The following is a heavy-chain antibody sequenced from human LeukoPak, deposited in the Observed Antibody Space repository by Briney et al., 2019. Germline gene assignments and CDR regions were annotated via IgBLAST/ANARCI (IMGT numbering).Heavy chain of an antibody. CDR1: GFTFSSYA. D-gene: IGHD3-22*01. CDR2: ISYDGSNK. V-gene: IGHV3-30-3*02. Sequence: GGSLRLSCAASGFTFSSYAMHWVRQAPGKGLEWVAVISYDGSNKYYADSVKGRFTISRDNSKSMLYLQMNSLRAEDTAVYYCAKMDGSDSRYDNIDYWGQGTLVTVSS. J-gene: IGHJ4*02. CDR3: AKMDGSDSRYDNIDY.